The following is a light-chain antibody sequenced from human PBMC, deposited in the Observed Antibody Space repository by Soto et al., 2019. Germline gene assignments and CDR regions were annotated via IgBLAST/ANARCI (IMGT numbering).Light chain of an antibody. CDR2: AAS. J-gene: IGKJ2*01. Sequence: DIQMTQSPSSLSASVGDRVTITCRASQSINIYLNWYQQKPGRAPKLVINAASRLQSGVPSRFSGSGSGTDFTLSLSTLQPEDLATYYCQQSYSTPHTFGQGTNLEIK. CDR3: QQSYSTPHT. V-gene: IGKV1-39*01. CDR1: QSINIY.